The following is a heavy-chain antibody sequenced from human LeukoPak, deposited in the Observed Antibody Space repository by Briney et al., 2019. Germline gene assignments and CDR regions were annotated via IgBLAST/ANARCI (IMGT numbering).Heavy chain of an antibody. J-gene: IGHJ5*01. Sequence: GGSLRLSCAASGFTFSNYVMSWVRQAPEKWLQWVSSISGSGGSTYYADSVKGRFTISRDSSKNTVYLQMNSLRAEDTAVYFCAKGSSPDYYGSGRFDSWGQGILVTVSS. V-gene: IGHV3-23*01. D-gene: IGHD3-10*01. CDR1: GFTFSNYV. CDR3: AKGSSPDYYGSGRFDS. CDR2: ISGSGGST.